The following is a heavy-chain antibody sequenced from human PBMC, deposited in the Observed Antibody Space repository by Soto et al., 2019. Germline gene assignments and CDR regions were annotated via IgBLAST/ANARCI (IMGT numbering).Heavy chain of an antibody. Sequence: PSETLSLTCTVSGGSISGHYWSWIRQPPGKGLEWIGYIFYSGSTNYNPSLKSRVTLSVDTSKNQFSLKLSSVTAADTAVYYCARVGSSGWAPVYWGQGTLVTVSS. CDR1: GGSISGHY. CDR2: IFYSGST. J-gene: IGHJ4*02. V-gene: IGHV4-59*11. D-gene: IGHD6-19*01. CDR3: ARVGSSGWAPVY.